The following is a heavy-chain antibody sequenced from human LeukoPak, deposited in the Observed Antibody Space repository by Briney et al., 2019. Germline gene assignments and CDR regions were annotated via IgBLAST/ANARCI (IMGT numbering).Heavy chain of an antibody. CDR2: IYSGCNT. D-gene: IGHD2-15*01. J-gene: IGHJ4*02. CDR3: ARRAGEYSHPYDY. V-gene: IGHV3-53*01. CDR1: GFTVSSNS. Sequence: GGSLRLSCTVSGFTVSSNSWSWVRQAPGKGLEWVSFIYSGCNTHYSDSVKRRFTISRDNSKNTLYLQMNSLRAEDTAIYYCARRAGEYSHPYDYWGQGTLVTVSS.